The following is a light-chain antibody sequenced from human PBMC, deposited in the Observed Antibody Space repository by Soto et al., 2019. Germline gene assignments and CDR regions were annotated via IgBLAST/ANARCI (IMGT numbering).Light chain of an antibody. V-gene: IGKV3-15*01. CDR2: GAS. CDR3: QQYNNWPPM. J-gene: IGKJ1*01. Sequence: EIVMTQSPATLSVSPGERATLSCRASQSFSSNLAWYQQKPGQAPRLLIYGASTRATGIPARFSGSGSGTEFTLTISSLQSEDFAVYYCQQYNNWPPMFGQGTKVEIK. CDR1: QSFSSN.